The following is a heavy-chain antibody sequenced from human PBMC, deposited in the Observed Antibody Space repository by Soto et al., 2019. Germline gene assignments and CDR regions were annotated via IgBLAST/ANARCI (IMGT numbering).Heavy chain of an antibody. J-gene: IGHJ4*02. CDR2: INHSGST. V-gene: IGHV4-34*01. CDR3: ARGLPGYCSGGSCYIDY. CDR1: GGSFSGYY. D-gene: IGHD2-15*01. Sequence: SETLSLTCAVYGGSFSGYYWSWIRQPPGKGLEWIGEINHSGSTNYNPSLKSRVTISVDTSKNQFSLKLSSVTAADTAVYYCARGLPGYCSGGSCYIDYWGQGTLVTVSS.